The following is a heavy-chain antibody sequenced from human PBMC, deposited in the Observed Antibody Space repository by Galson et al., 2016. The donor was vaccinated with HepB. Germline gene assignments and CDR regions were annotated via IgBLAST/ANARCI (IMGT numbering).Heavy chain of an antibody. Sequence: SLRLSCAASGFTFSSYSMHWVRQSPGKGLEWMALISYEGSKKDYATSVKGRFTISRDNSRNTLFLHLNSLRTEDTAGYYCAREYDLLTGLDYWGQGTPRTVSS. CDR2: ISYEGSKK. J-gene: IGHJ4*02. V-gene: IGHV3-30*04. CDR1: GFTFSSYS. CDR3: AREYDLLTGLDY. D-gene: IGHD3/OR15-3a*01.